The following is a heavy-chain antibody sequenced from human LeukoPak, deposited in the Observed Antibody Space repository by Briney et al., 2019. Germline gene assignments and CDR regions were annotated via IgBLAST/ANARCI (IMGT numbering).Heavy chain of an antibody. CDR1: GYTFTGYY. V-gene: IGHV1-2*02. CDR3: ARDTVGGADGTTGTRFGP. CDR2: INPNSGGT. D-gene: IGHD1-1*01. J-gene: IGHJ5*02. Sequence: ASVKVSCKASGYTFTGYYMHWVRQAPGQGLEWMGWINPNSGGTNYAQKFQGRVTMTRDTSISTAYMELSRLRSDDTAVYYCARDTVGGADGTTGTRFGPWGQGTLVTVSS.